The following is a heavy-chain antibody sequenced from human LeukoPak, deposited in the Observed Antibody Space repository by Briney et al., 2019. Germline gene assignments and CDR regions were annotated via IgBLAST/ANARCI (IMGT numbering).Heavy chain of an antibody. J-gene: IGHJ6*02. V-gene: IGHV3-7*03. CDR3: ARGGGLDV. CDR2: INHNGNVN. D-gene: IGHD3-16*01. Sequence: GGSLRLSCAASGFTFISYWGNWARKAPGKGLEWVASINHNGNVNYYVDSVKGRFTISRDNAKNSLYLQMSNLRAEDTAVYFCARGGGLDVWGQGATVTVSS. CDR1: GFTFISYW.